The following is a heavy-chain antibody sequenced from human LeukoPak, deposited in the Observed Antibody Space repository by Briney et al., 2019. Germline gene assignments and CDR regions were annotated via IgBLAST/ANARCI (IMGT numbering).Heavy chain of an antibody. J-gene: IGHJ4*02. CDR2: INHSGST. CDR1: GGSFSGYY. V-gene: IGHV4-34*01. D-gene: IGHD3-10*01. Sequence: SETLSLTCAVYGGSFSGYYWSWIRQPPGKGLEWIGEINHSGSTNYNPSLKSRVTISVDTSKNQFSLKLSSVAAADTAVYYCARGLGSDYYYGSGSYYRGWGQGTLVTVSS. CDR3: ARGLGSDYYYGSGSYYRG.